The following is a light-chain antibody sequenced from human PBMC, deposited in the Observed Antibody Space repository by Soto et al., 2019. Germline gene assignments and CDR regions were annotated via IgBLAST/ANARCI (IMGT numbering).Light chain of an antibody. CDR1: SSDVGSYNY. CDR2: DVS. V-gene: IGLV2-14*01. CDR3: SSYTTSSTYV. Sequence: QSALTQPASVSGSPGQSITISCTGTSSDVGSYNYVSWYQQHPGKAPKLIIYDVSNRPSGVSYRFSGSKSGNTASLTISGLQAEDEADYYCSSYTTSSTYVFGIGTKATVL. J-gene: IGLJ1*01.